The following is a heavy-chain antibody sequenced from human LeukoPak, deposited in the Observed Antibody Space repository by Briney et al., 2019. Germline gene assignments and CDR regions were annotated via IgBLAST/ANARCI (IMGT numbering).Heavy chain of an antibody. CDR1: GFTFSSYE. J-gene: IGHJ4*02. CDR3: ARDGYNRQIDY. Sequence: PAGSLTLSCAASGFTFSSYEMNWVRQAPGKGLEWVSYISSSGSTIYYADFVKGRFTISRDTAKNSLYLQLNSLRAEDTAVYYCARDGYNRQIDYWGQGTLVTVSS. V-gene: IGHV3-48*03. CDR2: ISSSGSTI. D-gene: IGHD5-24*01.